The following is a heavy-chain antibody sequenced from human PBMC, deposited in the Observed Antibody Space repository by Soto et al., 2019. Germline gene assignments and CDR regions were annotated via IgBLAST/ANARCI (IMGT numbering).Heavy chain of an antibody. CDR3: AAHSGDYYIYVQY. D-gene: IGHD3-22*01. CDR2: ISGGGGST. V-gene: IGHV3-23*01. CDR1: GFTFSSFA. Sequence: DVQLLESGGGLVQPGGSLRLSCAASGFTFSSFAMTWVRQAPGKGLEWVSTISGGGGSTYYADSVKGRFTISRDNSRNTLYLRMNSLRAEDTAVYYCAAHSGDYYIYVQYWGQGTLVTVSS. J-gene: IGHJ1*01.